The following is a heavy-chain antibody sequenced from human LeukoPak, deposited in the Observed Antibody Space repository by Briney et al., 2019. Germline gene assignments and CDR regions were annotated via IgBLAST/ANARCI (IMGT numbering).Heavy chain of an antibody. Sequence: GGSLRLSCAASGFTFSSYAMHWVRQAPGKGLEWVAVISYDGSNKYYANSVKGRFTISRDNSKNTLYLQMNSLRAEDTAVYYCARPPLSGGLYYFDYWGQGTLVTVSS. D-gene: IGHD3-16*01. CDR2: ISYDGSNK. CDR1: GFTFSSYA. CDR3: ARPPLSGGLYYFDY. V-gene: IGHV3-30*01. J-gene: IGHJ4*02.